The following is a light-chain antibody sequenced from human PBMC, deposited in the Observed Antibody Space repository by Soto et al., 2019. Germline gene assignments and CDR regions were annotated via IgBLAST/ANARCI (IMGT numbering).Light chain of an antibody. CDR1: PSIGAY. V-gene: IGKV1-16*01. Sequence: DIKMTKSPSSVYESVWGRVKITRGASPSIGAYLNWYQQRPGKAPSLLIYAASNLQSEVPSRFSGSGSGTEFTLTISSLQSDDFATYYCQQYNTYSRTFGQGTKVDI. J-gene: IGKJ1*01. CDR3: QQYNTYSRT. CDR2: AAS.